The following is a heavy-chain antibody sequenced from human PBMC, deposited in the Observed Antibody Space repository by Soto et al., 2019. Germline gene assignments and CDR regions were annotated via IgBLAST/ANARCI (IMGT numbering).Heavy chain of an antibody. D-gene: IGHD4-4*01. CDR2: IIPLFRTP. Sequence: QVQLVQSGAEMKEPGSSVKVSCKTSGGTFSSSALSWLRQAPGQGLAWMGGIIPLFRTPDYAQKFQGRVTIAAYESTSTAYMELSSLRSEDTAVYYYARDNDRLQLGGNYYYILDVWGQGTTITVSS. V-gene: IGHV1-69*12. J-gene: IGHJ6*02. CDR3: ARDNDRLQLGGNYYYILDV. CDR1: GGTFSSSA.